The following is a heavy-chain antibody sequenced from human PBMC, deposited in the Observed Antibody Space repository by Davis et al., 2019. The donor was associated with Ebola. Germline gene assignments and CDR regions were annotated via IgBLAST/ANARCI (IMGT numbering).Heavy chain of an antibody. CDR2: INHSGST. J-gene: IGHJ3*02. V-gene: IGHV4-34*01. CDR3: GRRRVGGGAFDN. Sequence: SATLSLTCAVYGGSFSGYYWSWIRQPPGKGLEWIGEINHSGSTNYNASLKSRVTISVDTSKNQFSLKLSSVTAADTAVYYCGRRRVGGGAFDNWGQGTMVTVSS. D-gene: IGHD1-26*01. CDR1: GGSFSGYY.